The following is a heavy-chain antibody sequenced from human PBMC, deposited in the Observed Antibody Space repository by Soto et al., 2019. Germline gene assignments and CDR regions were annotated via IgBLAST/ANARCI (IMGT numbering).Heavy chain of an antibody. J-gene: IGHJ4*02. D-gene: IGHD3-22*01. CDR1: GFTFSSYA. CDR2: ISYDGSNK. CDR3: ARERYYHSSGPFAY. Sequence: GGSLRLSCAASGFTFSSYAMHWVRQAPGKGLEWVAVISYDGSNKYYADSVKGRFTISRDNSKNTLYLQMNSLRAEDTAVYYCARERYYHSSGPFAYWGQGTLVTVSS. V-gene: IGHV3-30-3*01.